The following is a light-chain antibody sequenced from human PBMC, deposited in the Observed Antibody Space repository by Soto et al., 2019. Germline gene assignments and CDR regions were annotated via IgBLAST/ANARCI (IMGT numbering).Light chain of an antibody. CDR3: LQYGSTPGT. CDR2: GAS. J-gene: IGKJ1*01. Sequence: EIVLTQSPGTLSLSPGERATLSCRASQSIPNSYLSWYQHKPGQAPRLLIHGASSRATGTPDRFSGSGSGTDFTLIIHRLEPEDFALYYCLQYGSTPGTFGQGTKVDLK. V-gene: IGKV3-20*01. CDR1: QSIPNSY.